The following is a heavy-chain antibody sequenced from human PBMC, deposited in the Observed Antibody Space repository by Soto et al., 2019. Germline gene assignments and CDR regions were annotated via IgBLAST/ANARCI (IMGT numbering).Heavy chain of an antibody. CDR3: ARQADYYDSSGYVPWFDY. CDR2: IDPSDSYT. CDR1: GYSFTSYW. J-gene: IGHJ4*02. Sequence: GESLKISCKGSGYSFTSYWISWVRQMPGKGLEWMGRIDPSDSYTNYSPSFQGHATISADKSISTAYLQWSSLKASDTAMYYCARQADYYDSSGYVPWFDYWGQGTLVTVSS. D-gene: IGHD3-22*01. V-gene: IGHV5-10-1*01.